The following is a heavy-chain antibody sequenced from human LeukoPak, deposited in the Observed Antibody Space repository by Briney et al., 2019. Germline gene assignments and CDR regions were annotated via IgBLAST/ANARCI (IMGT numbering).Heavy chain of an antibody. V-gene: IGHV3-23*01. CDR3: AKARADGSGYSD. Sequence: GGSLRLSCAPSGFTFNSYAMSWVRQAPGKGLEWVSGIIGSGGSTYYADSVKGRFTISRDDSRNTLYLQMNSLRAEDTAVYYCAKARADGSGYSDWGQGTLVTVSS. J-gene: IGHJ4*02. D-gene: IGHD3-22*01. CDR2: IIGSGGST. CDR1: GFTFNSYA.